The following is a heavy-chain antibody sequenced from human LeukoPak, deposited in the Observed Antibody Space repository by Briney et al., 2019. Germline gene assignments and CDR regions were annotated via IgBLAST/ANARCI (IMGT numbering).Heavy chain of an antibody. CDR1: GASVSSTSYY. V-gene: IGHV4-61*01. Sequence: TSETLSLTCTVSGASVSSTSYYWSWIRQPPGKGLEWVGFLSYNMHSDYNPSHKSRVTISVDTSKNQFSLRLSSVTAADTAIYYCARVAASGTGPDYWGQGTLVTVSS. J-gene: IGHJ4*02. CDR3: ARVAASGTGPDY. CDR2: LSYNMHS. D-gene: IGHD6-13*01.